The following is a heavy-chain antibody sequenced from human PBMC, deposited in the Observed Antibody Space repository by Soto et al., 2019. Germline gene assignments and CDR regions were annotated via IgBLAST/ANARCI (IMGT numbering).Heavy chain of an antibody. D-gene: IGHD2-2*01. CDR1: CGSISSISYY. J-gene: IGHJ6*02. CDR3: ARLYGYCIRNSCHGHYAMDV. CDR2: IYYSGST. Sequence: SETLSLTCTVSCGSISSISYYWACIRQSPGRGLEWIGSIYYSGSTYYNPSLKSRVTVSVDTSKNQFSLTLTSVTAADTAVYYCARLYGYCIRNSCHGHYAMDVWGQGTTVTVSS. V-gene: IGHV4-39*01.